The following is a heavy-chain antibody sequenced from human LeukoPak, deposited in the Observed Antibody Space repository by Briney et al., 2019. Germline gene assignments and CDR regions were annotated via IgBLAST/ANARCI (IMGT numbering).Heavy chain of an antibody. J-gene: IGHJ4*02. D-gene: IGHD2-15*01. CDR1: GFTFSSYW. V-gene: IGHV3-7*01. CDR2: IKQDGSEK. CDR3: ARSLGRYCSGGPCYYFDY. Sequence: GGSLRLSCAASGFTFSSYWMSWVRQAPGKGLEWVANIKQDGSEKYYVDSVKGRFTISRDNAKNSLYLQMNSLGAEDTAEYYCARSLGRYCSGGPCYYFDYWGQGTLVTVSS.